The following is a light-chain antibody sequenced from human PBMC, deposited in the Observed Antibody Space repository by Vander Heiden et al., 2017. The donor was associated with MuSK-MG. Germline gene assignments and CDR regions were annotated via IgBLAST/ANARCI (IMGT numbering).Light chain of an antibody. V-gene: IGKV1-12*01. CDR2: LVS. Sequence: DIQVTQSPSSVSASVGDSVTITCRASQVINNWLAWYQQRPGRAPTLLVYLVSRLQSGVPSRFSGSGSGTDFTLTINSLQPEDSAIYYCQQTNSVPPTFGPGTTVDVK. CDR3: QQTNSVPPT. J-gene: IGKJ3*01. CDR1: QVINNW.